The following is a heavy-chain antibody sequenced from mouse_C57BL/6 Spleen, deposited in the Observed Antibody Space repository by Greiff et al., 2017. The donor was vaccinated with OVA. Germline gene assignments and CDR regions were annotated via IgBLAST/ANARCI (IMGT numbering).Heavy chain of an antibody. CDR1: GYTFTDYY. D-gene: IGHD1-1*01. Sequence: QVQLQQSGAELVKPGASVKISCKASGYTFTDYYINWVKQRPGQGLEWIGKIGPGSGSTYYNEKFKGKATLTADKSSSTAYMQLSSLTSEDSAVYFCAIKAGNGSSYKRYFDVWGTGTTVTVSS. J-gene: IGHJ1*03. CDR3: AIKAGNGSSYKRYFDV. V-gene: IGHV1-77*01. CDR2: IGPGSGST.